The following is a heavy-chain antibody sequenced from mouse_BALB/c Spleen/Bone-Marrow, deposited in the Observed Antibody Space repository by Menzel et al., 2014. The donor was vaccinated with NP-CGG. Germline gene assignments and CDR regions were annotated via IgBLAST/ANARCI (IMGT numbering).Heavy chain of an antibody. CDR1: GFSLTSYG. V-gene: IGHV2-9*02. D-gene: IGHD2-14*01. CDR3: ARRYDDVYYYAMDY. CDR2: IWAGGST. J-gene: IGHJ4*01. Sequence: VQLQQSGPGLVAPSQSLSITCTVSGFSLTSYGVHWVRQPPGKGLEWLGVIWAGGSTNYNSALMSRLSISKDNSKSQVFLKMNSLQTDDTAMYYCARRYDDVYYYAMDYWGQGTSVTVSS.